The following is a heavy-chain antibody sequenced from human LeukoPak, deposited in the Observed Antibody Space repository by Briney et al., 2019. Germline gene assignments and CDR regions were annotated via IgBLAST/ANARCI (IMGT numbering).Heavy chain of an antibody. CDR2: ISSSGSTI. CDR3: ARGPIPMFREAPPNGFAP. J-gene: IGHJ5*02. CDR1: GFTFSSYE. Sequence: GGSLRLSCAASGFTFSSYEMNWVRQAPGKGLEWVSYISSSGSTIYYADSVKGRFTISRDNAKNSLYLQMNSLRAEDTAVYYCARGPIPMFREAPPNGFAPWAKETWVTVSS. V-gene: IGHV3-48*03. D-gene: IGHD3-10*01.